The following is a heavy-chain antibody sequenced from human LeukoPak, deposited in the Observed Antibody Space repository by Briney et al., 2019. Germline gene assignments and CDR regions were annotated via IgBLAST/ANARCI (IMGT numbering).Heavy chain of an antibody. CDR1: GYSISSGYY. V-gene: IGHV4-38-2*01. Sequence: PSETLSLTCAVSGYSISSGYYWGWIRQPPGKGLEWIGSIYHSGSTYYNPSLKSRVTISVDTSKNQFSLKLSSVTAADMAVYYCARAYRGDFDYWGQGTLVTVSS. CDR2: IYHSGST. J-gene: IGHJ4*02. D-gene: IGHD3-10*01. CDR3: ARAYRGDFDY.